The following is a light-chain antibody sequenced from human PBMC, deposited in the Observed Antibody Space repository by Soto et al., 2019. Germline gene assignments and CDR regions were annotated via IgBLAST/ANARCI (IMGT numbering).Light chain of an antibody. CDR2: GAA. V-gene: IGKV3-20*01. CDR3: QQYGSAGT. Sequence: EIVLTQSPSTLSLSTGERATLSCRASQSVSNNYLGWYKKKPGQAPRRLIYGAANRATGIPDRFSGSGSGTDFTLTISRLEPEDFAVYYCQQYGSAGTCGQGTK. CDR1: QSVSNNY. J-gene: IGKJ1*01.